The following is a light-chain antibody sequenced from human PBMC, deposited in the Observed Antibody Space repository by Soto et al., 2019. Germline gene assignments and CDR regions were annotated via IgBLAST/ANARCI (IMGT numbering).Light chain of an antibody. Sequence: EIVLTQSPGTLSWSPGERATLSCRASQSVSSSYLAWYQQKPGQAPRLLIYGASSRATGIPDRFSGSGSGTDFTLTISRLEPEGFAVYYCQQYGSSPLTFGQGTKVDIK. CDR1: QSVSSSY. J-gene: IGKJ1*01. V-gene: IGKV3-20*01. CDR3: QQYGSSPLT. CDR2: GAS.